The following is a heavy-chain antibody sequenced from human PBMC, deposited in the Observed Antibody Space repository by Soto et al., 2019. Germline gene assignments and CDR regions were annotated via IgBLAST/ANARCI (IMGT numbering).Heavy chain of an antibody. D-gene: IGHD3-3*01. J-gene: IGHJ6*02. Sequence: ASVKVSCKASGGTFSSYAISWVRQAPGQGLEWMGGIIPIFGTANYAQKFQGRVTITADESTSTAYMELSSLRSEDTAVYYCARGDYYDFWSGYSKENYYYYGMDVWG. CDR3: ARGDYYDFWSGYSKENYYYYGMDV. CDR2: IIPIFGTA. V-gene: IGHV1-69*13. CDR1: GGTFSSYA.